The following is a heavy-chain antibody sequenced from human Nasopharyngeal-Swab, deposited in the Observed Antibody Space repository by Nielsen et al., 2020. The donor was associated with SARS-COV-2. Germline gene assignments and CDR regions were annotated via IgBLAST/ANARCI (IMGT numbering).Heavy chain of an antibody. CDR3: ARGGTYYYDSSNDAFDI. J-gene: IGHJ3*02. CDR1: GFTFSSYD. CDR2: IGTAGDT. Sequence: GVLKISCAASGFTFSSYDMHWVRQATGKGLEWVSAIGTAGDTYYPGSVKGRFTISRENAKNSLYLQMNSLRAGDTAVYYCARGGTYYYDSSNDAFDIWGQGTMVTVSS. D-gene: IGHD3-22*01. V-gene: IGHV3-13*01.